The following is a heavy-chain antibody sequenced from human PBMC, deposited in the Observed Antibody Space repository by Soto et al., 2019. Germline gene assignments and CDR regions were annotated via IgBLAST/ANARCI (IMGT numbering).Heavy chain of an antibody. CDR3: ARDFQRAAAGSQQGFGYYGMDV. D-gene: IGHD6-13*01. Sequence: SETLSLTCTVSGGSISSGGYYWSWIRQHPGKGLEWIGYIYYSGSTYYNPSLKSRVTISVDTSKNQFSLKLSSVTAAATAVYYCARDFQRAAAGSQQGFGYYGMDVWGQGTTVTVSS. J-gene: IGHJ6*02. CDR2: IYYSGST. V-gene: IGHV4-31*03. CDR1: GGSISSGGYY.